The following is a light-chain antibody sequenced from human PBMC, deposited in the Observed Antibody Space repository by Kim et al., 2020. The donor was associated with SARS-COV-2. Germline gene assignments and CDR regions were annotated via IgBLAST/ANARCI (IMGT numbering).Light chain of an antibody. V-gene: IGKV1-39*01. Sequence: SVGDRVTITCRASQSISTYLKWYQQKPGKAPNVLIYAASSLQSGVPSRFSGSGSGTDFTLTISSLQPEDFATYYCQQTYSTLTWTFGQGTKVDIK. CDR3: QQTYSTLTWT. CDR2: AAS. J-gene: IGKJ1*01. CDR1: QSISTY.